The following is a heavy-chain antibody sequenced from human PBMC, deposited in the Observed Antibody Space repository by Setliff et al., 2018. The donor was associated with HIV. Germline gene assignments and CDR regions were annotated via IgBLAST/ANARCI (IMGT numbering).Heavy chain of an antibody. V-gene: IGHV1-3*01. Sequence: GASVKVSCKISGYSFTTFPIQWVRQAPGQQLEWVGWIRPDNGDARSPQRFQGRITLTSDSDARMAYMELRSLKFEDTAIYYCAREDFSSLGYYPLPYWGQGTQVTVSS. D-gene: IGHD3-22*01. J-gene: IGHJ4*02. CDR2: IRPDNGDA. CDR1: GYSFTTFP. CDR3: AREDFSSLGYYPLPY.